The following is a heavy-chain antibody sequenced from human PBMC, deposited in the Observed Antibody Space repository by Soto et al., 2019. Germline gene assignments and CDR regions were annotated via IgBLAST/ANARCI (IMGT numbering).Heavy chain of an antibody. CDR2: IYSDNNT. CDR3: ARHYSAMGV. J-gene: IGHJ6*02. Sequence: EVQLVETGGDLIQPGGSLRLSCAASGFTVSSDSMTWVRQAPGKGLEWISIIYSDNNTDYADSVKGRFSISRDTAKNILYLQMHSLRAEDTAEYYCARHYSAMGVWGQGTTVTVSS. CDR1: GFTVSSDS. V-gene: IGHV3-53*02.